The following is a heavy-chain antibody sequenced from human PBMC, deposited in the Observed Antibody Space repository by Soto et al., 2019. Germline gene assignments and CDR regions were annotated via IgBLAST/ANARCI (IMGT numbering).Heavy chain of an antibody. CDR3: TRVSITISGAVLIDY. V-gene: IGHV3-49*04. D-gene: IGHD3-3*01. J-gene: IGHJ4*02. CDR2: IRSKAYDKTT. CDR1: GFTFGSYA. Sequence: GGSLRLSCATSGFTFGSYAMSWVRQAPGQGLEWVGFIRSKAYDKTTEYAASVKDRFTISRDDSKSIAYLQMNSLKTGDTAVYYCTRVSITISGAVLIDYWGQGTLVTVSS.